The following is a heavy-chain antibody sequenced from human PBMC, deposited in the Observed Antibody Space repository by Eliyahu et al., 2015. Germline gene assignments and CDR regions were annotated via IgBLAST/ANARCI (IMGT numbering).Heavy chain of an antibody. D-gene: IGHD2-15*01. V-gene: IGHV4-34*01. CDR2: INPSGST. J-gene: IGHJ4*02. CDR3: ARERDHCSGGSCYSGRGPFDY. CDR1: GGSFSDYY. Sequence: QVQLQQWGAGLLKPSETLSLTCAVYGGSFSDYYWSWIRQPPGKGLEWIGEINPSGSTHSHPSLKSRVTISVDTSKNQFSLKLSSVTAADTAVYYCARERDHCSGGSCYSGRGPFDYWGQGTLVTVSS.